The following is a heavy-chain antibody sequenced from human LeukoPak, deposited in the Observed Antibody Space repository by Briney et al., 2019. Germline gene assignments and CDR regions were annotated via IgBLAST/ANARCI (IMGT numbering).Heavy chain of an antibody. CDR1: GGTFSSYA. D-gene: IGHD3-22*01. Sequence: GASVKVSCKASGGTFSSYAISWVRQASGQGLEWMGGIIPIFGTANYAQKFQGRVTITADESTSTAYMELSSLRSEDTAVYYCARTYYDSSGYYPYWGQGTLVTVSS. CDR3: ARTYYDSSGYYPY. V-gene: IGHV1-69*13. J-gene: IGHJ4*02. CDR2: IIPIFGTA.